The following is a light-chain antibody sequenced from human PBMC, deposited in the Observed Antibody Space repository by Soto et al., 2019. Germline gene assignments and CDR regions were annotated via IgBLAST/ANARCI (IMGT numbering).Light chain of an antibody. V-gene: IGKV1-5*01. J-gene: IGKJ1*01. CDR2: DAS. CDR1: QSVSGW. CDR3: QQYYSYPWT. Sequence: IQLTQSPSSLSASVGDRVAITCRASQSVSGWFAWYQQKPGEAPKLLIYDASALPRGVPSRFSGSGSGTDFTLTISCLQSEDFATYYCQQYYSYPWTFGQGTKVDIK.